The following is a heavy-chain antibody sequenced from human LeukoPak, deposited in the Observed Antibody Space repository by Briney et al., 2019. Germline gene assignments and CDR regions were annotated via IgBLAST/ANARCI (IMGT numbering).Heavy chain of an antibody. CDR2: IRYDGSNK. CDR3: AKERDTAMVTIDY. J-gene: IGHJ4*02. D-gene: IGHD5-18*01. V-gene: IGHV3-30*02. CDR1: GFTFSSYG. Sequence: GGSLRLSCAASGFTFSSYGMHWVRQAPGKGLEWVAFIRYDGSNKYYADSVKGRFTISRDNSKDTLYLQMDSLRAEDTAVYYCAKERDTAMVTIDYWGQGTLVTVSS.